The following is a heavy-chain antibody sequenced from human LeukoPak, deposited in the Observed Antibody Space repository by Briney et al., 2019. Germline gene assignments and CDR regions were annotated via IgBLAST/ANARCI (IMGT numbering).Heavy chain of an antibody. D-gene: IGHD5-18*01. CDR1: GGSISSYY. CDR2: IYYSGTT. J-gene: IGHJ3*02. CDR3: ARARDSYGVPDI. Sequence: SETLSLTCTVSGGSISSYYWGWIRQPPGKGLEWIGSIYYSGTTYHNPSLKSRVTISVDTSKNQFSLKLSSVTAADTAVYYCARARDSYGVPDIWGQGTMVTVSS. V-gene: IGHV4-39*07.